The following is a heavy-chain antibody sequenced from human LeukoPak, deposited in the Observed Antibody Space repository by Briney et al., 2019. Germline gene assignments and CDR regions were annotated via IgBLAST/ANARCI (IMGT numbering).Heavy chain of an antibody. V-gene: IGHV3-11*06. Sequence: GGSLRLSCAASGFTFSDYYMSWIRQAPGKGLEWVSYISSSSSYTNYADSVKGRFTTSRDNAKNSLYLQMNSLRAEDTAVYFCARDPMAGTVDYWGQGTLVTVSS. J-gene: IGHJ4*02. CDR3: ARDPMAGTVDY. D-gene: IGHD6-19*01. CDR2: ISSSSSYT. CDR1: GFTFSDYY.